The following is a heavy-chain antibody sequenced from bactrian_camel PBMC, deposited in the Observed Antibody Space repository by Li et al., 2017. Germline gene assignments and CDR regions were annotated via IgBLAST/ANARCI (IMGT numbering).Heavy chain of an antibody. V-gene: IGHV3S31*01. Sequence: QLVESGGGSVQAGGSLRLSCAASKYIHNTHTVTWFRQGPGTEREGVAAIWPSASKYYADSVKGRFTVSLDTTKGALSLQMNGLQPEDTGMYSCAATYRDSCQGVFRYWGQGTQVTVS. D-gene: IGHD6*01. CDR1: KYIHNTHT. CDR3: AATYRDSCQGVFRY. J-gene: IGHJ6*01. CDR2: IWPSASK.